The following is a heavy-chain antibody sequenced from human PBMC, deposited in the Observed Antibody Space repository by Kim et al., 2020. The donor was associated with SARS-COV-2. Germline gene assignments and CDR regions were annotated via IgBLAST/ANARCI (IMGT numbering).Heavy chain of an antibody. V-gene: IGHV3-30*18. CDR2: ISYDGSNK. D-gene: IGHD6-6*01. Sequence: GGSLRLSCAASGFTFSSYGMHWVRQAPGKGLEWVAVISYDGSNKYYADSVKGRFTISKDNSKNTLYLQMNSLRAEDTAVYYCAKARRPGSSSLVGSYYY. CDR1: GFTFSSYG. J-gene: IGHJ6*01. CDR3: AKARRPGSSSLVGSYYY.